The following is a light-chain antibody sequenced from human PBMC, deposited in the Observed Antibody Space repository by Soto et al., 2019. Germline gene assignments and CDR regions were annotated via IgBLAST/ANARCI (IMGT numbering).Light chain of an antibody. CDR3: QQYGSSSWT. CDR2: ATS. Sequence: ELVLTQSPGTLSLSPGERATLSCRASQSVSSSYLAWYQQKPGQAPRLLIYATSTRATGVPDRFSGSGSGTDFTLTISSLEHEDFAVYYCQQYGSSSWTFGQGSKVEIK. CDR1: QSVSSSY. J-gene: IGKJ1*01. V-gene: IGKV3-20*01.